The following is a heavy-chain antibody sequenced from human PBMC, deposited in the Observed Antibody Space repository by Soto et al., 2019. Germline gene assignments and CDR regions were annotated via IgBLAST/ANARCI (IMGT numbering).Heavy chain of an antibody. J-gene: IGHJ5*02. CDR1: GDSVSSGNYY. D-gene: IGHD3-16*01. CDR3: GRVPVDTYMIYWSDP. CDR2: IYFTGNT. Sequence: QVQFQESGPGLVKPSETLSLTCTVSGDSVSSGNYYWSWIRQPPGKGLEWIGSIYFTGNTNYNPSLKSRLTMPIDTSRNLFSLRLASVTAADTAVYYCGRVPVDTYMIYWSDPWGQGTLVTVSS. V-gene: IGHV4-61*01.